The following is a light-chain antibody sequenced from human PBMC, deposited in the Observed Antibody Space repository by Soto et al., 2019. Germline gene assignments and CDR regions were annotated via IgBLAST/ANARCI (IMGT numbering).Light chain of an antibody. J-gene: IGLJ3*02. Sequence: QSALTQPPSASGSPGQSVTISCTGTSSDVGNYNYVSWYQQHPGKAPKLMIYEVTKRPSGVPDRFSGSKSGNTASLTVSVLQAEYEADYYCSSYAVSNTLFGGGTKLTVL. CDR1: SSDVGNYNY. V-gene: IGLV2-8*01. CDR2: EVT. CDR3: SSYAVSNTL.